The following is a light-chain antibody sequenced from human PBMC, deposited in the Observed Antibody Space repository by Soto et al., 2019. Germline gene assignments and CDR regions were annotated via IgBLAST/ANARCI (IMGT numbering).Light chain of an antibody. J-gene: IGKJ5*01. CDR1: QSVSIN. CDR3: QQYNNLPPT. V-gene: IGKV3-15*01. CDR2: GSS. Sequence: EIVMTQSPATLSVSPGERATLSCRASQSVSINLAWYQQKPGQAPRLLIYGSSTRATGIPARFSGIRSATDFTLAISSLQSEDLALYYCQQYNNLPPTFGQGTRLEIK.